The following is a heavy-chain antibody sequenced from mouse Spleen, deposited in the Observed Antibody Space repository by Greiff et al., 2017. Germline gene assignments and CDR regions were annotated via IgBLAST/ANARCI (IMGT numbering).Heavy chain of an antibody. CDR2: INPNNGGT. CDR3: APFITTVVASMDY. V-gene: IGHV1-26*01. Sequence: VQLQQSGPELVKPGASVKISCKASGYTFTDYYMNWVKQSHGKSLEWIGDINPNNGGTSYNQKFKGKATLTVDKSSSTAYMELRSLTSEDSAVYYCAPFITTVVASMDYWGQGTSVTVSS. J-gene: IGHJ4*01. CDR1: GYTFTDYY. D-gene: IGHD1-1*01.